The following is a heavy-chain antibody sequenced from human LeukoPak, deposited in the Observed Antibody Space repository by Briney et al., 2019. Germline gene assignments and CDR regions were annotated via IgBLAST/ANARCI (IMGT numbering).Heavy chain of an antibody. CDR3: ASPKSYDFWRPDAFDI. CDR1: GGSISSSSYY. V-gene: IGHV4-39*01. D-gene: IGHD3-3*01. Sequence: PSETLSLICTVSGGSISSSSYYWGWIRQPPGKGLEWIGSIYYSGSTYYNPSLKSRVTISVDTSKNQFSLKLCSVTAADTAVYYCASPKSYDFWRPDAFDIWGQGTMATVSS. J-gene: IGHJ3*02. CDR2: IYYSGST.